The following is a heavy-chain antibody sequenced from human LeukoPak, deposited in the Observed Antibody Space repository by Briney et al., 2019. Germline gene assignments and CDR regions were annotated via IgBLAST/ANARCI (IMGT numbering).Heavy chain of an antibody. J-gene: IGHJ3*02. CDR1: GGTFISYA. V-gene: IGHV1-69*13. Sequence: SVKVSCKASGGTFISYAISWVRQAPGQGLEWMGGIIPIFGTANYAQKFQGRVTITADESTSTAYMELSSLRSEDTAVYYCARLTRYSSSSDAFDIWGQGTMVTVSS. CDR2: IIPIFGTA. CDR3: ARLTRYSSSSDAFDI. D-gene: IGHD6-6*01.